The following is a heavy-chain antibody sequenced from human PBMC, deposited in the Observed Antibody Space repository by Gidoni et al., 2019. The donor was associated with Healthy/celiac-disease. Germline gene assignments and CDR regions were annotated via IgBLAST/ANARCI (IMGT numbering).Heavy chain of an antibody. CDR1: GSTFRSYE. CDR2: ISSSGSTI. V-gene: IGHV3-48*03. J-gene: IGHJ4*02. CDR3: ARDPYSRGCHTFDY. D-gene: IGHD6-19*01. Sequence: EVQMVESGGGVVQPGGSLRLPCAASGSTFRSYEMNWVTQAPGKGLEGVSYISSSGSTIYYADSVKGRFTISRDNAKNSLYLQMNSLRAEDTAVYYGARDPYSRGCHTFDYWGQGTLVTVSS.